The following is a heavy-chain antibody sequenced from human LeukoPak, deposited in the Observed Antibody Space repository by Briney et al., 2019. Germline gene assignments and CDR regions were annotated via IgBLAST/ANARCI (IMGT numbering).Heavy chain of an antibody. Sequence: GGSLRLSCAASGFTFSDYYMTWPRQAPGTGLEWVSYISSSGSTIYYADSVKGRFTISRDNAKNSLYLQMNSLRAEDTAVYYCAREAVADYYYYMDVWGKGTTVTISS. CDR1: GFTFSDYY. J-gene: IGHJ6*03. CDR2: ISSSGSTI. CDR3: AREAVADYYYYMDV. D-gene: IGHD6-19*01. V-gene: IGHV3-11*01.